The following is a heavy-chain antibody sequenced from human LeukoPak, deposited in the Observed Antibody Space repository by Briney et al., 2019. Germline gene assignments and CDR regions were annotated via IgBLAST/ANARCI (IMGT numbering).Heavy chain of an antibody. J-gene: IGHJ4*02. D-gene: IGHD1-7*01. V-gene: IGHV3-48*03. CDR1: GFSFSSYE. Sequence: GGSLRLSCAASGFSFSSYEMNWVRQAPGKGLEWVSYISSSGSTIYYADSVKGRFTISRDNAKNSLYLQMNSLRVEDTALYHCARKGLGGELGGFDSWGQGTLVTVSS. CDR2: ISSSGSTI. CDR3: ARKGLGGELGGFDS.